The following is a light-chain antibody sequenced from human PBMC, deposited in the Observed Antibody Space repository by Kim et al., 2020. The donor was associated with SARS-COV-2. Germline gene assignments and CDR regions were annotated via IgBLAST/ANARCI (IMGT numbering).Light chain of an antibody. CDR2: GAS. CDR3: RQYGSSQWT. Sequence: EIVLTQSPGTLSLSPGERATLSCRASQSVSSSYLAWYQQKPGQAPRLLISGASSRATGIPDRFSGSGSGTDFTLTISRLEPEDFAVYYCRQYGSSQWTFGQGTKVDIK. CDR1: QSVSSSY. J-gene: IGKJ1*01. V-gene: IGKV3-20*01.